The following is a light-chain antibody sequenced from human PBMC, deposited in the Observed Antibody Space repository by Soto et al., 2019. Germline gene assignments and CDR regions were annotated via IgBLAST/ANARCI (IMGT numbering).Light chain of an antibody. CDR2: STT. V-gene: IGLV7-43*01. CDR1: TGEVTSAYF. CDR3: LLYYGYPLGL. Sequence: QAVVTPESSLTVSPGETITLTCASSTGEVTSAYFPSWFQQRPGQAPRPLIYSTTNRHSGTPARFSGSLLGGKAALTLSDVQPEDEAVYYCLLYYGYPLGLFGGGTQLTVL. J-gene: IGLJ2*01.